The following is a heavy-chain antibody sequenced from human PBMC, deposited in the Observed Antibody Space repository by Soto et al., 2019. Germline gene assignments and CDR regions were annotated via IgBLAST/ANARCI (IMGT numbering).Heavy chain of an antibody. CDR3: ARDKSRYCTNGVCYLRGNDAFDI. V-gene: IGHV1-18*04. CDR2: ISAYNGNT. CDR1: GYTFTSYG. D-gene: IGHD2-8*01. J-gene: IGHJ3*02. Sequence: ASVKVSCKASGYTFTSYGISWVRQAPGQGLEWMGWISAYNGNTNYAQKLQGRVTMTTDTSTSTAYMELRSLRSDDTAVYYCARDKSRYCTNGVCYLRGNDAFDIWGQGTLVTVS.